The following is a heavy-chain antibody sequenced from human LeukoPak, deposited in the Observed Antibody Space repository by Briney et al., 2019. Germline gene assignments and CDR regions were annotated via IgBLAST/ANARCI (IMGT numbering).Heavy chain of an antibody. CDR1: GGSFSGYY. CDR2: IYYSGST. J-gene: IGHJ5*02. V-gene: IGHV4-59*01. Sequence: SETLSLTCAVYGGSFSGYYWSWIRQPPGKGLEWIGYIYYSGSTNYNPSLKSRVTISVDTSKNQFSLKLSSVTAADTAVYYCARESGTSTSGWFDPWGQGTLVTVSS. CDR3: ARESGTSTSGWFDP. D-gene: IGHD1-1*01.